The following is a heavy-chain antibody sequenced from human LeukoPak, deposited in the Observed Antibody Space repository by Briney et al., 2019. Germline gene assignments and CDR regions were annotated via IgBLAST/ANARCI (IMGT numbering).Heavy chain of an antibody. V-gene: IGHV3-74*01. Sequence: GGSLRLSCATSGFTFTTFWMHWVRQAPGKGLVWVSRINHDGSSTNYADSVKGRFTISRDNAKNTVFLQMNSLRAEDTAVYYCVRDWGYDSSGYWRKYFDTWGQGTLVTVSS. CDR3: VRDWGYDSSGYWRKYFDT. CDR1: GFTFTTFW. D-gene: IGHD3-22*01. CDR2: INHDGSST. J-gene: IGHJ4*02.